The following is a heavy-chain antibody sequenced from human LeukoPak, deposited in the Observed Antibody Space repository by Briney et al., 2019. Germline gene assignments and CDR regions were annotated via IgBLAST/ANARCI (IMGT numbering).Heavy chain of an antibody. D-gene: IGHD3-10*01. Sequence: RASVKVSCKASGYTFTNYYMHWVRQAPGQGLEWMGIINPSGGGTSYAQKFQGRLTMTRDTSTTTVYMELSSLRSEDTAVYYCAREASLLWFGEAHWFDPWGQGTLVTVSS. J-gene: IGHJ5*02. CDR2: INPSGGGT. CDR3: AREASLLWFGEAHWFDP. CDR1: GYTFTNYY. V-gene: IGHV1-46*01.